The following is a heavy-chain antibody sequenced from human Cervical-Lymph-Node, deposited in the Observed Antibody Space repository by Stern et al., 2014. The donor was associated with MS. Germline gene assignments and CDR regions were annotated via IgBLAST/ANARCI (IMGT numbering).Heavy chain of an antibody. J-gene: IGHJ4*02. CDR3: ARGYTTSSGRPDY. CDR1: GGSTSSYY. D-gene: IGHD6-6*01. CDR2: ISSRGGT. Sequence: VHLVESGPGLVKPSETLSLTCTVSGGSTSSYYWSWIRQPPGKGLEWIGYISSRGGTKYTPSLKSRATITVDPSKNKFSLNLSSVTAADTAVYYCARGYTTSSGRPDYWGQGTLVTVSS. V-gene: IGHV4-59*08.